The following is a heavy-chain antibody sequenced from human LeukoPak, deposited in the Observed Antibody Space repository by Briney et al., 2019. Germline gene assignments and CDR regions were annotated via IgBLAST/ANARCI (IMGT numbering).Heavy chain of an antibody. CDR1: GYTFTSYY. V-gene: IGHV1-46*01. J-gene: IGHJ4*02. CDR2: IHPSGSST. Sequence: ASVKVSCKASGYTFTSYYMHWVRQAPGQGLEWMGIIHPSGSSTSFAQKFQGRVTTTTDMSTRTVYMELSSLSFEDTAVYYCARDGITGTIAWDYWGQGTLVTVSS. D-gene: IGHD1-20*01. CDR3: ARDGITGTIAWDY.